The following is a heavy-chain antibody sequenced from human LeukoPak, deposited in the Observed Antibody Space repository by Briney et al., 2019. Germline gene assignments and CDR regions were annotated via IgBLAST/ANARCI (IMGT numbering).Heavy chain of an antibody. CDR2: IIPILGIA. V-gene: IGHV1-69*04. CDR3: ARARLEPQYYGMDV. D-gene: IGHD1-1*01. Sequence: SVKVSCKTSGYTFNSYGISWVRQAPGQGLEWMGRIIPILGIANYAQKLQGRVTITADKSTSTAYMELSSLRSEDTAVYYCARARLEPQYYGMDVWGQGTTVTVSS. J-gene: IGHJ6*02. CDR1: GYTFNSYG.